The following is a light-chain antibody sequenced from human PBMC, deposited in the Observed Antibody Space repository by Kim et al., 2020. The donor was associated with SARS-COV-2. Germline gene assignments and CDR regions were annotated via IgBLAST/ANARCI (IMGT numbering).Light chain of an antibody. V-gene: IGKV3-15*01. CDR2: GAS. CDR1: QSVSSN. CDR3: QQYNSWLT. J-gene: IGKJ4*02. Sequence: LGSAGESAHSSCRARQSVSSNLAWYQQKPGQAPRLLIYGASTRATGIPARFSGSGSGTEFTLTISSLQSEDFAVYYCQQYNSWLTFGGGTKVDIK.